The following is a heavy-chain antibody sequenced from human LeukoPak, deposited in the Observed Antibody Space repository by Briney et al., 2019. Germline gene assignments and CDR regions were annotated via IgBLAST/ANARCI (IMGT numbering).Heavy chain of an antibody. Sequence: SETLSLTCAVSGGSISSGGYSWSWIRQPPGTGLEWIGYIYHSGSTYYNPSLKSRVTISVDKSKNQFSLKLSSVTAADTAVYYCARSSYYDFWSGSYYFDYWGQGTLVTVSS. J-gene: IGHJ4*02. V-gene: IGHV4-30-2*01. CDR3: ARSSYYDFWSGSYYFDY. CDR1: GGSISSGGYS. D-gene: IGHD3-3*01. CDR2: IYHSGST.